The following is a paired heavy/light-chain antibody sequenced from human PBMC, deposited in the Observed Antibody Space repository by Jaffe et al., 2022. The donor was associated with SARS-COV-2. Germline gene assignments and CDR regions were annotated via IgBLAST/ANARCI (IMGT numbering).Heavy chain of an antibody. V-gene: IGHV4-39*01. J-gene: IGHJ6*02. CDR3: ARHRTPDVHCDSSNNCYRMFSGVDV. Sequence: QLQLQESGPGLVKSSETLSLTCIVSGGSISGNSFYWDWIRQSPGKGLEWIGSIYYIGGTTYYNPSLKSRVTMSVDTSKDYVSLKLTSVTAADTAVYYCARHRTPDVHCDSSNNCYRMFSGVDVWGQGTTVTVSS. CDR2: IYYIGGTT. CDR1: GGSISGNSFY. D-gene: IGHD2-2*01.
Light chain of an antibody. Sequence: QSVLTQPPSVSAASGQRVTISCSGSASNIGNNYVSWYQQLPGTAPRLLIYESYKRPSGVPDRFSGSKSGTSATLAIAGLQTGDEASYYCATWDTNLCVVFGGGTKVTVL. CDR2: ESY. J-gene: IGLJ3*02. CDR3: ATWDTNLCVV. V-gene: IGLV1-51*02. CDR1: ASNIGNNY.